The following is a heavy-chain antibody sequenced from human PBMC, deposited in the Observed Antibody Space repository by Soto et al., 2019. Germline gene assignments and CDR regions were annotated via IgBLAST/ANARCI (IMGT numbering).Heavy chain of an antibody. Sequence: SETLSLTCTVSDGSISTRSYYWGWVRQPPGRGLEWIGTIYYSGTTFYNPSLKSRVAISVDTSKNQFSLKLNSMTAADTAVYYCARRYFGSGSYSAYYFDYWGQGTLVTVSS. J-gene: IGHJ4*02. V-gene: IGHV4-39*01. CDR1: DGSISTRSYY. CDR3: ARRYFGSGSYSAYYFDY. CDR2: IYYSGTT. D-gene: IGHD3-10*01.